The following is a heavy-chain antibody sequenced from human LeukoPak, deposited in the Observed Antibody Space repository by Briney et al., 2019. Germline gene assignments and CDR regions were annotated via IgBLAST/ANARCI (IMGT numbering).Heavy chain of an antibody. J-gene: IGHJ3*02. V-gene: IGHV1-2*02. CDR1: GYTFTSYD. D-gene: IGHD3-3*01. Sequence: ASVKVSCKASGYTFTSYDINWVRQAPGQGLEWMGWINPNSGGTNYAQKFQGRVTMTRDTSISTAYMELSRLRSDDTAVYYCARDRYYDFWSGYFGAFDIWGQGTMVTVSS. CDR3: ARDRYYDFWSGYFGAFDI. CDR2: INPNSGGT.